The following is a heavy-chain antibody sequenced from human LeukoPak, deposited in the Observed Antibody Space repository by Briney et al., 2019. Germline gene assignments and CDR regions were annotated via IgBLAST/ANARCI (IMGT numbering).Heavy chain of an antibody. V-gene: IGHV4-39*01. D-gene: IGHD3-10*01. Sequence: SETLSLTWTVSGGSISSSSYYWGWIRQPPRKGLEWIGSIYYSGSTYYNPSLKSRVTVSVDTSKNQFSLKLSSVTAADTAVYYCARHGSYYDYWGQGTLVTVSS. CDR3: ARHGSYYDY. CDR1: GGSISSSSYY. J-gene: IGHJ4*02. CDR2: IYYSGST.